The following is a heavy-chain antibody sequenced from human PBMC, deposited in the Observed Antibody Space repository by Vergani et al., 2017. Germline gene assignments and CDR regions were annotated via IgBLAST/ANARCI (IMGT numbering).Heavy chain of an antibody. V-gene: IGHV3-7*04. Sequence: EVQLVESGGGLVQPGGSLRLSCAASGFTFSSYWMSWVRQAPGKGLEWVANIKQDGSEKYYVDSVKGRFTISRDNAKNSLYLQMNSLRAEDTAVYYCARGPAIGPGGWFDPWGQGTLVTVSS. J-gene: IGHJ5*02. D-gene: IGHD2-2*01. CDR1: GFTFSSYW. CDR3: ARGPAIGPGGWFDP. CDR2: IKQDGSEK.